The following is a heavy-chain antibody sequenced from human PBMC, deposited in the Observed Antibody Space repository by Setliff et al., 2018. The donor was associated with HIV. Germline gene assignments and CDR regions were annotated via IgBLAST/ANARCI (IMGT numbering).Heavy chain of an antibody. CDR1: GGTFSSYA. CDR3: ARANYDYVWGSYRPPDAFDI. Sequence: GASVKVSCKASGGTFSSYAISWVRQAPGQGLDWMGRIIPILGVANYAQKFQGRVTITTDESTSTAYMELSSLRSEDTAVYYCARANYDYVWGSYRPPDAFDIWGQGTMVTVSS. V-gene: IGHV1-69*04. D-gene: IGHD3-16*02. CDR2: IIPILGVA. J-gene: IGHJ3*02.